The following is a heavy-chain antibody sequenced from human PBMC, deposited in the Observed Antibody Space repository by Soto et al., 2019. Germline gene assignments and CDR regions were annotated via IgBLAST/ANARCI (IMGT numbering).Heavy chain of an antibody. CDR2: INYSGST. CDR1: GGSISSSSYY. V-gene: IGHV4-39*01. Sequence: LSLTCTVSGGSISSSSYYWGWIRPHPGKGLEWIGSINYSGSTYYNPSLKSRVTISVDTSKNQFSLKLSSVTAADTAVYYCARGTTVTRDASDIWGQGTMVTVSS. CDR3: ARGTTVTRDASDI. D-gene: IGHD4-17*01. J-gene: IGHJ3*02.